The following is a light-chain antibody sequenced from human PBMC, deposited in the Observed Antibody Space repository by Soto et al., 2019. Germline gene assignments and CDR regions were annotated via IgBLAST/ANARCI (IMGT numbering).Light chain of an antibody. V-gene: IGKV3-15*01. CDR1: QSVSSN. Sequence: EIVMTQSPATLSVSPGERATLSCRASQSVSSNLAWYQQKPGQAPRLLIYGASTRATGIPARFSGSGSETEFTLIISSLQSEDFAVYYCQQYNNWPPWTFGQGTKVEIK. CDR2: GAS. J-gene: IGKJ1*01. CDR3: QQYNNWPPWT.